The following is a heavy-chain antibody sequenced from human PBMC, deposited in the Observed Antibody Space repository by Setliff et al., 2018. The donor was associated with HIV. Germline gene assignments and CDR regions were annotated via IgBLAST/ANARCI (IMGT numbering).Heavy chain of an antibody. D-gene: IGHD6-19*01. CDR3: ARPRRVRSRAWYWFDI. Sequence: NPSETLSLTCAASGYSINSGFSRAWIRQPPGQGPQWIGSIYQSGSIYYNPSLQSRVTISVDSSKNQFSLNLFSVTAADTAVYDCARPRRVRSRAWYWFDIWGQGTLVTVSS. CDR1: GYSINSGFS. J-gene: IGHJ5*02. V-gene: IGHV4-38-2*01. CDR2: IYQSGSI.